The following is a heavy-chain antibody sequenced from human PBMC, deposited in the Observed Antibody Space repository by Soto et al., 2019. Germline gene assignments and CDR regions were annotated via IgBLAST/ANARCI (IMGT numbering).Heavy chain of an antibody. CDR1: GYSFTSYW. D-gene: IGHD6-13*01. CDR2: IDPSDSYT. Sequence: GESLKISCKGSGYSFTSYWISWVRQMPGKGLEWMGRIDPSDSYTNYSPSFQGHVTISADKSISTAYLQWSSLKASDTAMYYCARHPIGYDWGGYSSSWSVYYYCGMDVWGQGTTVTVSS. V-gene: IGHV5-10-1*01. J-gene: IGHJ6*02. CDR3: ARHPIGYDWGGYSSSWSVYYYCGMDV.